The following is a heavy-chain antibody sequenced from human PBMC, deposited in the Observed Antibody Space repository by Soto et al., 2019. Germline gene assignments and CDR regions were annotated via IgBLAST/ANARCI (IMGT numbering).Heavy chain of an antibody. CDR2: IKTKTDGGTT. J-gene: IGHJ6*02. V-gene: IGHV3-15*07. CDR3: TTDSGVLRYFDWPPGDYYYYGMDV. Sequence: PGGSLKLSFATPCFTFRKPWVKWGPQGSREGVGGGGRIKTKTDGGTTDYAAPVKGRLTISRDDSKNTLYLQMNSLKTEDTAVYYCTTDSGVLRYFDWPPGDYYYYGMDVWGQGTTVTVSS. D-gene: IGHD3-9*01. CDR1: CFTFRKPW.